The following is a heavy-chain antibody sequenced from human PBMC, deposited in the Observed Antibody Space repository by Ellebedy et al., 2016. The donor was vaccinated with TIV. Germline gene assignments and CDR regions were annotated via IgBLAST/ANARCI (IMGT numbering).Heavy chain of an antibody. CDR3: ARGWELNP. CDR1: GYTFTNYG. V-gene: IGHV1-18*01. Sequence: AASVKVSCKTSGYTFTNYGISWVRQAPGQGLEWMGWISTSNGNTNFAQKLQDRVTLTTDTSTSTAYMELRSLGSDDTAVYYCARGWELNPWGQGTLVAVSS. D-gene: IGHD4-23*01. CDR2: ISTSNGNT. J-gene: IGHJ5*02.